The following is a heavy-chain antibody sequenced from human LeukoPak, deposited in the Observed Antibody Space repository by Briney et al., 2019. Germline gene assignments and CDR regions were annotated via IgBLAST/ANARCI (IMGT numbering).Heavy chain of an antibody. CDR3: AKDQSIVVVVAAPNWFDP. D-gene: IGHD2-15*01. V-gene: IGHV3-30-3*01. CDR2: ISYDGSNK. CDR1: GFTFSSYA. Sequence: GRSLRLSCAASGFTFSSYAMHWVRQAPGKGLEWVAVISYDGSNKYYADSVKGRFTISRDNSKNTLYLQMNSLRAEDTAVYYCAKDQSIVVVVAAPNWFDPWGQGTLVTVSS. J-gene: IGHJ5*02.